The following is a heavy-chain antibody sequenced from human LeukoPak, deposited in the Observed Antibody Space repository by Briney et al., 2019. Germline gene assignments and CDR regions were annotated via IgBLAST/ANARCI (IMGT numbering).Heavy chain of an antibody. V-gene: IGHV6-1*01. D-gene: IGHD1-26*01. CDR2: TYYRSKLYN. CDR1: GDSVSSNSAA. Sequence: SQTLSLTCAISGDSVSSNSAAWNWIRQSPSRGLEWLGRTYYRSKLYNDYAVSVKSLITINPDTSKNQFSLQLNSVTPEDTAVYYCARDGPYSGSYSDAFDIWGQGTMVTVSS. J-gene: IGHJ3*02. CDR3: ARDGPYSGSYSDAFDI.